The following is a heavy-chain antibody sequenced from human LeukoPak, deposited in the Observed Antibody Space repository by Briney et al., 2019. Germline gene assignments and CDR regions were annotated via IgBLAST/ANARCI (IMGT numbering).Heavy chain of an antibody. CDR2: INHSGST. V-gene: IGHV4-34*01. CDR3: ARGYIAAAGDYFAY. J-gene: IGHJ4*02. CDR1: GGSFSGYY. Sequence: SETLSLTCAVYGGSFSGYYWSWIRQPPGKGLEWIGEINHSGSTNYNPSLKSRVTISVDTSKNQFSLKLSSVTAADTAVYYCARGYIAAAGDYFAYWGQGTLVTVSS. D-gene: IGHD6-13*01.